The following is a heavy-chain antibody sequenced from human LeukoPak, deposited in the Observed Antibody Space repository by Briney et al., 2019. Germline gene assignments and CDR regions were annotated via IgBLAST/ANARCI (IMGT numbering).Heavy chain of an antibody. V-gene: IGHV3-21*01. CDR2: ISSSSSYI. CDR1: GGSISNSNW. Sequence: PSETLSLTCAVSGGSISNSNWWSWVRQAPGKGLEWVSSISSSSSYIYYADSVKGRFTISRDNAKNSLYLQMNSLRAEDTAVYYCARDRGKLWFGIKYYFDCWGQGTLVTVSS. D-gene: IGHD3-10*01. CDR3: ARDRGKLWFGIKYYFDC. J-gene: IGHJ4*02.